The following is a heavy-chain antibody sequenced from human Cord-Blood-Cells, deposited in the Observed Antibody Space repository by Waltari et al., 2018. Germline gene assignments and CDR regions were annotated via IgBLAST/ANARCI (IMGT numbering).Heavy chain of an antibody. CDR1: GFTFSSYW. Sequence: EVQLVESGGGLVQPGGSLRLSCAASGFTFSSYWMHWVRQAPGKGLVGVSRINSDGSSTSDADSVKGRFTISRDNAKNTLYLQMNSLRAEDTAVYYCASLDDFTHPSDYWGQGTLVTVSS. J-gene: IGHJ4*02. CDR2: INSDGSST. CDR3: ASLDDFTHPSDY. V-gene: IGHV3-74*01. D-gene: IGHD3-3*01.